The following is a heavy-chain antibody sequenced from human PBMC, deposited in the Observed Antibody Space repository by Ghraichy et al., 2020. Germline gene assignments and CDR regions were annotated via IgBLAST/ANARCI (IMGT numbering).Heavy chain of an antibody. CDR1: GFTFSSYA. CDR3: ANQIAGDCSSTSCYYDGRLGGMDV. CDR2: ISGSGGST. V-gene: IGHV3-23*01. Sequence: GESLNISCAASGFTFSSYAMSWVRQAPGKGLEWVSAISGSGGSTYYADSVKGRFTISRDNSKNTLYLQMNSLRAEDTAVYYCANQIAGDCSSTSCYYDGRLGGMDVWGQGTTVTVSS. J-gene: IGHJ6*02. D-gene: IGHD2-2*01.